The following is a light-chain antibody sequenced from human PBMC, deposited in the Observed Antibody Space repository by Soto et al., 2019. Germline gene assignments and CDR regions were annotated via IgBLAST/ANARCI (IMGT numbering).Light chain of an antibody. Sequence: QSVLTQPASVSGSPGQSITISCSGSTSNIGSNYVYWYQQLPGTAPKLLIYRNNQRPSGVPDRFSGSKSGTSASLAISGLRSDDEADYFCATWDDSLNGFYVFGTGTKVTVL. CDR2: RNN. CDR3: ATWDDSLNGFYV. J-gene: IGLJ1*01. V-gene: IGLV1-47*01. CDR1: TSNIGSNY.